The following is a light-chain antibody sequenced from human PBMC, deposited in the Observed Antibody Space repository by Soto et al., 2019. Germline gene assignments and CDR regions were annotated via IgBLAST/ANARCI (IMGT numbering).Light chain of an antibody. CDR2: AAS. CDR1: QGISNY. V-gene: IGKV1-27*01. CDR3: QKYYSAPPFT. Sequence: DIQMTQSPSSLSSSVGDRATITCRASQGISNYLAWYHQKPGKVPKLLLYAASTLQSGVPSRFSGDGSGTDFTLTISSLQPEDVATYYCQKYYSAPPFTFGPGTKVDIK. J-gene: IGKJ3*01.